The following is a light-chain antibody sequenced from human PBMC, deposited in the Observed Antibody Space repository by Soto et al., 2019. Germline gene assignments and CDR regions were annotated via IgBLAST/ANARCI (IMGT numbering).Light chain of an antibody. Sequence: EIVLTQSPGTLSLSPGERATLSCRASQSVDSRYLAWYQQKPGQAPRLLIYGASSRATGTPDRFSGSGSGKDFTLTISRLEPEDFAVYYCQQYGSSPWMYTFGQGTKLEIK. CDR3: QQYGSSPWMYT. J-gene: IGKJ2*01. V-gene: IGKV3-20*01. CDR2: GAS. CDR1: QSVDSRY.